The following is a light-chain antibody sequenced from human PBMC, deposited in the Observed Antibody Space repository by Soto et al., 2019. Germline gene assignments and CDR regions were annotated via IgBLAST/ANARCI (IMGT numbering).Light chain of an antibody. CDR3: ATWDDSPRDVV. Sequence: QSVLTQPPSASGTPGQRVTISCSGSSSNIGSNAVNWYQQLPGTAPKLLIYNTNQRPSGAPDRLSASKSGTSASRAISGLQSEDEADYYCATWDDSPRDVVFGGGTKLTVL. V-gene: IGLV1-44*01. J-gene: IGLJ2*01. CDR2: NTN. CDR1: SSNIGSNA.